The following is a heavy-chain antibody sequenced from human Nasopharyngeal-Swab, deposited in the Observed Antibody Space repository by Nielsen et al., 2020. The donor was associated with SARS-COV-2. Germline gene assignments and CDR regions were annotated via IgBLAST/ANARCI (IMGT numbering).Heavy chain of an antibody. CDR2: INWNSGNI. CDR3: ARDQYYDSSGYYYYGMDV. D-gene: IGHD3-22*01. CDR1: GFSFDDYA. J-gene: IGHJ6*02. Sequence: GGSLRLSCAASGFSFDDYAMYWVRQAPGKGLEWVSSINWNSGNIDYADSVKGRFTISRDNAKNSLYLQMNSLRAEDTAVYYCARDQYYDSSGYYYYGMDVWGQGTTVTVSS. V-gene: IGHV3-9*01.